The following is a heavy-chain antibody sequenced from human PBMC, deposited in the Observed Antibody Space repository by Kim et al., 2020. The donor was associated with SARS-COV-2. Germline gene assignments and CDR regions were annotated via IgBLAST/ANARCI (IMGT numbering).Heavy chain of an antibody. V-gene: IGHV4-59*01. CDR2: IYYSGST. D-gene: IGHD3-10*01. J-gene: IGHJ6*02. Sequence: SETLSLTCTVSGGSISSYYWSWIRQPPGKGLEWIGYIYYSGSTNYNPSLKSRVTISVDTSKNQFSLKLSSVTAADTAVYYCARVPYYYGSGRNTYYYGMDVWGQGTTVTVSS. CDR1: GGSISSYY. CDR3: ARVPYYYGSGRNTYYYGMDV.